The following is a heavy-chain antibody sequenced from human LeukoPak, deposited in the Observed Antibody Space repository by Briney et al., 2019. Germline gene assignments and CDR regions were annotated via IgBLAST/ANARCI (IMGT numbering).Heavy chain of an antibody. CDR1: GGSFSGYY. CDR2: INHSGST. V-gene: IGHV4-34*01. D-gene: IGHD3-22*01. J-gene: IGHJ4*02. CDR3: ARAEDSSGYYPNY. Sequence: SETLSLTCAVYGGSFSGYYWSWIRQPPGKGLEWIGEINHSGSTNYNPSLKSRVTISVDTSKNQFSLKLSSVTAADTAVYYCARAEDSSGYYPNYWGQGTLVTVSS.